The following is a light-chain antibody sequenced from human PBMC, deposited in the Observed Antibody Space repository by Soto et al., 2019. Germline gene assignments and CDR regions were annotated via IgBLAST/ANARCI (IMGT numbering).Light chain of an antibody. CDR1: QSINSY. CDR3: QQSFSTPRT. Sequence: DIQMTQSPSSQSASVGDRVTITCRASQSINSYLNWYQQKPGKAPKLLIYAASSLQSGDPSRFSGSGSETEFTLTSTSLQPDDFATYDCQQSFSTPRTFGQGTRVDI. J-gene: IGKJ1*01. CDR2: AAS. V-gene: IGKV1-39*01.